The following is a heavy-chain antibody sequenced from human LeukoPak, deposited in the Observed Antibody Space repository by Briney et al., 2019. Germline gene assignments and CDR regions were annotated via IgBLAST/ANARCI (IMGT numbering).Heavy chain of an antibody. V-gene: IGHV3-20*04. J-gene: IGHJ2*01. Sequence: GGSLRLSCEASGFTFDNSGMSWVRQVPGKGLEWVSGINWNGGSIGYADSVKDRFTISRDNARNSLFLQMHSLRAEDTALYYCARDPLSRWSIHTSYWYFDLWGRGTLVTVSS. CDR2: INWNGGSI. CDR1: GFTFDNSG. D-gene: IGHD4-23*01. CDR3: ARDPLSRWSIHTSYWYFDL.